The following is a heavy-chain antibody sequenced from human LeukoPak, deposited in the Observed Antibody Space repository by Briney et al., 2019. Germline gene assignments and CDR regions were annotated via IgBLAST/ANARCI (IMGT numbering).Heavy chain of an antibody. J-gene: IGHJ5*02. CDR1: GYTFTSYG. CDR2: ISAYNGNT. D-gene: IGHD3-22*01. Sequence: ASVKVSCKASGYTFTSYGISWVRQAPGQGLEWMGWISAYNGNTNYAQKLQGRVTMTTDTSTSTAYMELRSLRSDDPAVYYCAIRSYYNSSGYYAPWSQGTLVTVSS. V-gene: IGHV1-18*01. CDR3: AIRSYYNSSGYYAP.